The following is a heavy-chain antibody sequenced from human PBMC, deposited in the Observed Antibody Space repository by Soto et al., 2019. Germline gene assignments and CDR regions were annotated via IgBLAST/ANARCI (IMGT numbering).Heavy chain of an antibody. CDR3: AKDQYYYDSSGLLTT. V-gene: IGHV3-23*01. Sequence: GGSLRLSCAASGFTFSSYAMSWVRQAPGKGLEWVSAISGSGGSTYYADSVKGRFTISRDNSKNTLYLQMNSLRAEDTAVYYCAKDQYYYDSSGLLTTWGQGTTVTVSS. J-gene: IGHJ6*02. CDR1: GFTFSSYA. CDR2: ISGSGGST. D-gene: IGHD3-22*01.